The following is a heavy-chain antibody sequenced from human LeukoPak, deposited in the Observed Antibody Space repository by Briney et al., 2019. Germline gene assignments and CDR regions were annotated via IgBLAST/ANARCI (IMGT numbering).Heavy chain of an antibody. D-gene: IGHD2-15*01. CDR2: IYHSGST. V-gene: IGHV4-38-2*01. CDR3: ARQYCSGGSCYLVDY. J-gene: IGHJ4*02. CDR1: GYSISSGYY. Sequence: SETLSLTCVVSGYSISSGYYWGWIRQPPGKGLEWIGSIYHSGSTYYNPSLKSRVTISVDTSKNQFSLKLSSVTAADTAVYYCARQYCSGGSCYLVDYWGQGTLVTVSS.